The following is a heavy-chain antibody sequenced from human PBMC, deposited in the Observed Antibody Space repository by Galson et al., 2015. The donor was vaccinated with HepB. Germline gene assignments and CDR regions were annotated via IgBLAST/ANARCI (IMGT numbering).Heavy chain of an antibody. D-gene: IGHD3-22*01. V-gene: IGHV3-33*01. CDR3: ARGDYYDSSGYYLGNDY. Sequence: SLRLSCAASGFTFSSYGMHWVRQAPGKGLEWVAVIWYDGSNKYYANSVKGRFTISRDNSKNTLYLQMNSLRAGDTAVYYCARGDYYDSSGYYLGNDYWGQGTLVTVSS. CDR2: IWYDGSNK. CDR1: GFTFSSYG. J-gene: IGHJ4*02.